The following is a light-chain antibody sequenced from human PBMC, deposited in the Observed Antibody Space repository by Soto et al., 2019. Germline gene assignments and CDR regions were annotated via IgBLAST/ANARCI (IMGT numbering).Light chain of an antibody. J-gene: IGKJ1*01. CDR1: QSINNR. V-gene: IGKV1-5*01. CDR2: DAS. CDR3: QQYNSYWT. Sequence: IQMTQSPSTLSASIGDRVTITCRASQSINNRLAWYQQMPGKAPNLLIYDASNLESGVPSRFSGSGSGTEFTLTISSLQPDDFATYYCQQYNSYWTFGQGTKVDIK.